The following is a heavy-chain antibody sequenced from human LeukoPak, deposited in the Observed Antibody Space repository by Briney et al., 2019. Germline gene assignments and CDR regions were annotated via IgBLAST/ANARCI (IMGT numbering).Heavy chain of an antibody. CDR3: ARGTHSGSYI. CDR2: ISSDGNNK. J-gene: IGHJ4*02. D-gene: IGHD1-26*01. CDR1: GFTFSSYP. Sequence: GGSLRLSCAASGFTFSSYPMHWVRQAPGKGLEWVAAISSDGNNKYYADSVKGRFTISRDNSKNTLYLQMNSLRAEDTAVYYCARGTHSGSYIWGQGTLVTVSS. V-gene: IGHV3-30-3*01.